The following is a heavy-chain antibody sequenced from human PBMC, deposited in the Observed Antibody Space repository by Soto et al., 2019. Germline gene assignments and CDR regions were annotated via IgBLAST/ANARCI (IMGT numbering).Heavy chain of an antibody. CDR1: GFTFSNYW. D-gene: IGHD2-15*01. J-gene: IGHJ6*03. V-gene: IGHV3-74*01. CDR3: ARGDCVGGPCYSFAVSFYYYMDV. CDR2: INSDGSVS. Sequence: EVQLVESGGGLVQPGGSLRLSCAASGFTFSNYWMYWVRQAPGKGLVWVSRINSDGSVSSYADSVKGRLTISRDNVKNTLYLQMNSLRAEDTAVYYCARGDCVGGPCYSFAVSFYYYMDVWGKGTTVTVFS.